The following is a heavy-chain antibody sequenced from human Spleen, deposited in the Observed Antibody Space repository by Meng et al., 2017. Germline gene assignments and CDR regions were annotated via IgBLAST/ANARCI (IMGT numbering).Heavy chain of an antibody. CDR3: ARKGLGLGFDY. Sequence: QVQPQQGGAEVWKPSETLSLTCAVYGGSFSGYYWSWIRQPPGKGLEWIGEINHSGGTNYNPSLKSRVTISVDMSKNQFSLKLSSVTAADTAVYYCARKGLGLGFDYWGQGTLVTVSS. CDR1: GGSFSGYY. CDR2: INHSGGT. J-gene: IGHJ4*02. D-gene: IGHD6-19*01. V-gene: IGHV4-34*01.